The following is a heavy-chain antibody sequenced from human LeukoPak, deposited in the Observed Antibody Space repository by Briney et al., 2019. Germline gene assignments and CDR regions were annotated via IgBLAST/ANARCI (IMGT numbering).Heavy chain of an antibody. CDR3: AKRDSAGLYYFDY. CDR1: GFTFSSYG. CDR2: IRYDGSNK. V-gene: IGHV3-30*02. J-gene: IGHJ4*02. Sequence: GGSLRLSCAASGFTFSSYGMHWVRQAPGKGLEWVAFIRYDGSNKYYADSVKGRFTISRDNSKNTLYLQMNSLRAEDTAVYYCAKRDSAGLYYFDYWGQGTLVTVSS. D-gene: IGHD5-18*01.